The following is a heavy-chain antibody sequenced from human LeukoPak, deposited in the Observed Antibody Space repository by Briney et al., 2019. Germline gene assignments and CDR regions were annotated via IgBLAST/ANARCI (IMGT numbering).Heavy chain of an antibody. CDR3: ARGRRLRLGELTQFDP. V-gene: IGHV4-59*01. J-gene: IGHJ5*02. D-gene: IGHD3-16*01. CDR1: GGSISGYY. CDR2: IYYGGST. Sequence: SETLSLTCTVSGGSISGYYWSWIRQPPGKGLEWIWCIYYGGSTDYNPSLKSRVTISKHTSKTQFALRLSSVTAADTAGYYCARGRRLRLGELTQFDPWGQGTLVTVPS.